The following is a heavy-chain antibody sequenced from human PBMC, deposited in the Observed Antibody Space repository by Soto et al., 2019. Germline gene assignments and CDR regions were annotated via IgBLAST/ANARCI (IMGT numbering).Heavy chain of an antibody. D-gene: IGHD3-16*01. V-gene: IGHV2-5*02. CDR3: AHIMITWGGVSALDAFDM. CDR1: GFSLSASRVG. CDR2: IYWDDDR. J-gene: IGHJ3*02. Sequence: SGPTLVNPTQTLTLTCSFSGFSLSASRVGVAWIRQPPGKALEWLAIIYWDDDRRYPPSLKTRLAITKDTSKNQVVLTMTNLDPGDTATYYCAHIMITWGGVSALDAFDMWGQGTMVTVS.